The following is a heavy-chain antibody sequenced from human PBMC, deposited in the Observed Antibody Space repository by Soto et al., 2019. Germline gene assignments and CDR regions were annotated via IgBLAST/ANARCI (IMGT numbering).Heavy chain of an antibody. D-gene: IGHD3-3*01. Sequence: VGSLRLSCAASGFTFSSYGMHWVRQAPGKGLEWVAVISYDGSNKYYADSVKGRFTISRDNSKNTLYLQMNSLRAEDTAVYYCAKGFTIFGVVPYYFDYWGQGTLVTVSS. CDR3: AKGFTIFGVVPYYFDY. CDR2: ISYDGSNK. CDR1: GFTFSSYG. V-gene: IGHV3-30*18. J-gene: IGHJ4*02.